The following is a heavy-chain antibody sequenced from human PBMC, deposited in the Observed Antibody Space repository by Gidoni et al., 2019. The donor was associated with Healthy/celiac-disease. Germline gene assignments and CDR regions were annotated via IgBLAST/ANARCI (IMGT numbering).Heavy chain of an antibody. CDR3: ARESRFLEWLLPYYGMDV. D-gene: IGHD3-3*01. Sequence: QVQLLESGGGLVKPGGSLRLSCAASGFTFGDYSMSWIRQAPGKGLEWVSYIKSSSSYTNYADSVKGRFTIYRDNAKNSLYLKRNSLRAEDTAVYYCARESRFLEWLLPYYGMDVWGQGTTVTVSS. CDR2: IKSSSSYT. V-gene: IGHV3-11*06. CDR1: GFTFGDYS. J-gene: IGHJ6*02.